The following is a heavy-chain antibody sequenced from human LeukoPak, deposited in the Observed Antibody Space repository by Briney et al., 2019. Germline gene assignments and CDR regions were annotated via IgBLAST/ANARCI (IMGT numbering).Heavy chain of an antibody. CDR3: ARLAGNSGSYYGDFDY. D-gene: IGHD1-26*01. V-gene: IGHV1-8*03. CDR1: GGTFSSYA. CDR2: MNPNSGNT. J-gene: IGHJ4*02. Sequence: ASVKVSCKASGGTFSSYAINWVRQATGQGLEWMGWMNPNSGNTGYAQKFQGRVTITRNTSISTAYVELSSLRSEDTAVYCCARLAGNSGSYYGDFDYWGQGTLVTVSS.